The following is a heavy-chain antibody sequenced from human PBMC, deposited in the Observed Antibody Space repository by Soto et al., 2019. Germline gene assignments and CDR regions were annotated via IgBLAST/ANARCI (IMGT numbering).Heavy chain of an antibody. V-gene: IGHV3-74*03. J-gene: IGHJ4*02. Sequence: LRLSCAASGFTSSSYWMHWVRQTAGKGLVWVSQNYSDGSATTYADSGKGRFTISSDNDKNTVYLHMNSLRAEDTAVYYCATLNSFGADYWGQGTLVTVSS. D-gene: IGHD2-15*01. CDR1: GFTSSSYW. CDR2: NYSDGSAT. CDR3: ATLNSFGADY.